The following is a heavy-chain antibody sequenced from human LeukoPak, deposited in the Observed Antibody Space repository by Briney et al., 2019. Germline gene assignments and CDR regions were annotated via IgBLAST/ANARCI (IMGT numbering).Heavy chain of an antibody. CDR2: INSNTGNP. J-gene: IGHJ2*01. D-gene: IGHD6-19*01. V-gene: IGHV7-4-1*02. Sequence: ASVKVSCKASGYSFTDYGIHWVRQAPGQGLEWMGWINSNTGNPTYAQGFTGRFVFSVDTSVTTAYLQISSLEAEDTAVYYCARESFKVAGRYQHWFLDLWGRGTLVTVPS. CDR1: GYSFTDYG. CDR3: ARESFKVAGRYQHWFLDL.